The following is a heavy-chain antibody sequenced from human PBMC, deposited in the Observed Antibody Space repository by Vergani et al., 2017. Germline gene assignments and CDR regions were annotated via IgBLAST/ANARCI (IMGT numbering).Heavy chain of an antibody. CDR2: ISSSGSTI. V-gene: IGHV3-48*03. CDR1: GFTFSSYE. CDR3: AKSGGDDSSGYYYVRQPGGAFDI. D-gene: IGHD3-22*01. Sequence: EVQLVESGGGLVQPGGSLRLSCAASGFTFSSYEMNWVRQAPGKGLEWVSYISSSGSTIYYADSVKGRFTISRDNSKNTLYLQMNSLRAEDTAVYYCAKSGGDDSSGYYYVRQPGGAFDIWGQGTMVTVSS. J-gene: IGHJ3*02.